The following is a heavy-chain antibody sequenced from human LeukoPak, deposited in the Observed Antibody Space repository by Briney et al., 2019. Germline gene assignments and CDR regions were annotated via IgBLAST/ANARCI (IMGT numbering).Heavy chain of an antibody. J-gene: IGHJ4*02. V-gene: IGHV4-59*01. Sequence: SETLSLTCTVSGGSISSYYWSWIRQPPGKGLEWIGYIYYSGSTNCNPSLKSRVTISVDTSKNQFSLKLSSVTAADTALYYCARDRDSDPYYGSGSYLDYWGQGTLVTVSS. D-gene: IGHD3-10*01. CDR2: IYYSGST. CDR1: GGSISSYY. CDR3: ARDRDSDPYYGSGSYLDY.